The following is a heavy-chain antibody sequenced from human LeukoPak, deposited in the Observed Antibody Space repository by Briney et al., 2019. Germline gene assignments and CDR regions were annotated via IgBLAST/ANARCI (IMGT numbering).Heavy chain of an antibody. J-gene: IGHJ6*02. Sequence: SETLSLTCNVSGGSISSSSYYWGWIRQPPGKGLEWIGSIYYSGSTYYNPSLKSRVTISVDTSKNQFSLKLSSVTAADTAVYYCARGYSSGWYDYYYYGMDVWGQGTTVTVSS. D-gene: IGHD6-19*01. V-gene: IGHV4-39*01. CDR3: ARGYSSGWYDYYYYGMDV. CDR2: IYYSGST. CDR1: GGSISSSSYY.